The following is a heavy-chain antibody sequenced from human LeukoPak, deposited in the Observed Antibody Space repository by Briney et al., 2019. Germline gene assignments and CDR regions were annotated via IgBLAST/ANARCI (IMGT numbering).Heavy chain of an antibody. Sequence: ASVKVSCKASGGTFSSYAISWVRQAPEQGLEWMGGIIPIFGTANYAQKFQGRVTITADESTSTAYMELSSLRSEDTAVYYCARGSGYDYDYYGMGVWGKGTTVTVSS. CDR2: IIPIFGTA. CDR3: ARGSGYDYDYYGMGV. CDR1: GGTFSSYA. V-gene: IGHV1-69*13. D-gene: IGHD5-12*01. J-gene: IGHJ6*04.